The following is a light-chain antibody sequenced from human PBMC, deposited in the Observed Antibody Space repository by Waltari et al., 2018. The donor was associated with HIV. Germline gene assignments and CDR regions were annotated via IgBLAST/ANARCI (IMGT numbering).Light chain of an antibody. CDR3: QQYYSSPQT. Sequence: DIVMTQSPDSLAVSLGERTTINCKSSQRVLYSSNNKNYLAWYQQKPGQPPKLLIYWASSRESGVPDRFSGCRSGTHFTITISSLQAEDVAVYYCQQYYSSPQTFGQGTKVEIK. CDR1: QRVLYSSNNKNY. CDR2: WAS. V-gene: IGKV4-1*01. J-gene: IGKJ1*01.